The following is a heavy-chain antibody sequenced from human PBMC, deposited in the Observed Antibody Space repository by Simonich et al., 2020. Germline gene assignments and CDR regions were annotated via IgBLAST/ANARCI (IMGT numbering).Heavy chain of an antibody. CDR2: IVPKKANT. CDR1: GYTFTSYG. CDR3: ARASRGTWWYYYFDY. Sequence: QVQLVQSGAEVKKPGASVKVSCKASGYTFTSYGISWVGQAPGQGLEWMGWIVPKKANTNYAQKLQGKVTMTPDTSTSTAYMELRSLRSDDTAVYYCARASRGTWWYYYFDYWGQGTLVTVSS. J-gene: IGHJ4*02. D-gene: IGHD2-15*01. V-gene: IGHV1-18*01.